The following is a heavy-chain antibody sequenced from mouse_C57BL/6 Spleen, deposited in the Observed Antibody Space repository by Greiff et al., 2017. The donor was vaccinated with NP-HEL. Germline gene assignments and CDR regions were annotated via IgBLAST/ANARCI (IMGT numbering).Heavy chain of an antibody. CDR2: IYPGDGDT. V-gene: IGHV1-82*01. CDR3: ASEIYDGYYLGY. D-gene: IGHD2-3*01. CDR1: GYAFSSSW. J-gene: IGHJ2*01. Sequence: VKLVESGPELVKPGASVKISCKASGYAFSSSWMNWVQQRPGKGLEWIGRIYPGDGDTNYNGKFKGKSTLTADKSSSTAYMQLSSLTSEDSAVYFCASEIYDGYYLGYWGQGTTLTVSS.